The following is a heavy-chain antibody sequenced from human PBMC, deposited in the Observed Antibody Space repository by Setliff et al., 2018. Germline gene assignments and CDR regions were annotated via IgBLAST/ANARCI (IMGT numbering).Heavy chain of an antibody. V-gene: IGHV3-7*01. CDR3: ARSSAPIKRDYMDV. D-gene: IGHD2-2*02. CDR1: GFTFSSYW. Sequence: GGSLRLSCAASGFTFSSYWMSWVRQAPGKGLEWVANIKQDGSETYYVDSVKGRFTISRDNPNNSLYLQMNNLRANDAAVYYCARSSAPIKRDYMDVWGKGTTVTVSS. J-gene: IGHJ6*03. CDR2: IKQDGSET.